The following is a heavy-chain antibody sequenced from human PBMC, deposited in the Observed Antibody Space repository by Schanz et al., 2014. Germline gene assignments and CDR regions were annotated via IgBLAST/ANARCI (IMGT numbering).Heavy chain of an antibody. CDR2: IPWNGAAI. CDR3: GKGSRSGSKVMDV. Sequence: EVQLVESGGGLVQPGGSLRLSCTASGFNSDDYAMHWVRQAPGKGLEWVSNIPWNGAAIGYAGSVRGRFTISRDSAKNSLYLQMNSLRPADTALYYCGKGSRSGSKVMDVWGKGTAVTVSS. J-gene: IGHJ6*03. D-gene: IGHD3-10*01. CDR1: GFNSDDYA. V-gene: IGHV3-9*02.